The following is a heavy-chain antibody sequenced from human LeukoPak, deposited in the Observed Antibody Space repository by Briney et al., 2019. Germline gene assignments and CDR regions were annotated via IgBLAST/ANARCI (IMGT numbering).Heavy chain of an antibody. CDR1: GLTFSSYW. J-gene: IGHJ5*02. Sequence: GGSLRLSCAASGLTFSSYWMHWVRQAPGKGLVWVSRINSDGSSTSYADSVKGRFTISRDNAKNTLYLQMNSLRVEDTAVYYCARLGLEVGGPNWFDPWGQGTLVTVSS. CDR3: ARLGLEVGGPNWFDP. CDR2: INSDGSST. V-gene: IGHV3-74*01. D-gene: IGHD1-1*01.